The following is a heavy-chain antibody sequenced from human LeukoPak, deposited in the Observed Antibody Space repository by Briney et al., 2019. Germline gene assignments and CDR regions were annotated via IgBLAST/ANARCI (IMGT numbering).Heavy chain of an antibody. Sequence: ASVKVSCKASGYTFTSYGISWVRQAPGQGLEWMGGISAYNGNTNCAQKLQGRVTMTTDTSTSTAYMELRSLRSDDTAVYYCARDLPPFKFTIFGVVIGYWGQGTLVTVSS. CDR2: ISAYNGNT. CDR1: GYTFTSYG. V-gene: IGHV1-18*01. J-gene: IGHJ4*02. D-gene: IGHD3-3*01. CDR3: ARDLPPFKFTIFGVVIGY.